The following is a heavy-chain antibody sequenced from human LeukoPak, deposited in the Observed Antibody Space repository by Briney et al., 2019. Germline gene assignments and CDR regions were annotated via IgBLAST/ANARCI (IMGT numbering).Heavy chain of an antibody. V-gene: IGHV3-48*04. CDR2: IGISSGNT. D-gene: IGHD5-18*01. CDR3: AKDIKVGYSYGLYYYGMDV. J-gene: IGHJ6*02. Sequence: PGGSLRLSCAASGFNFIDYSMNWVRQAPGKGLEWISYIGISSGNTKYADSVKGRFTISRDNAKNSLYLQMNSLRAEDTALYYCAKDIKVGYSYGLYYYGMDVWGQGTTVTVSS. CDR1: GFNFIDYS.